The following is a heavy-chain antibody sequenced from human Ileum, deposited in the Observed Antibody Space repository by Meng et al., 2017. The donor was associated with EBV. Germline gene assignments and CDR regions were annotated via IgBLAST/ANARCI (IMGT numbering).Heavy chain of an antibody. Sequence: QTQPQESGPGLVKPSETLSLTCSVSGGSFSSRKYYWGWIRQPPGKALEWIASIYYSGTTYYNPSLQSRVSISVDKSKNQVSLNMTSMTAADTAVYYCASRELAPFDYWGQGTLVTVSS. CDR1: GGSFSSRKYY. D-gene: IGHD1-26*01. V-gene: IGHV4-39*07. CDR3: ASRELAPFDY. J-gene: IGHJ4*02. CDR2: IYYSGTT.